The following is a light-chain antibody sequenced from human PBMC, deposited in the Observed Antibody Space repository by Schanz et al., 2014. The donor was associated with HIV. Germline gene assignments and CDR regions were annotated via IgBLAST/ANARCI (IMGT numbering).Light chain of an antibody. CDR1: SSDVGGYNY. CDR3: SSYRGDHTLV. Sequence: QSALTQPPSASGSPGQSVTISCTGTSSDVGGYNYVSWYQQHPGKAPKLMIYEVSERPSGVPDRFSGSKSGTSASLTITGLQAEDEADYYCSSYRGDHTLVFGGGTKLTVL. J-gene: IGLJ3*02. V-gene: IGLV2-8*01. CDR2: EVS.